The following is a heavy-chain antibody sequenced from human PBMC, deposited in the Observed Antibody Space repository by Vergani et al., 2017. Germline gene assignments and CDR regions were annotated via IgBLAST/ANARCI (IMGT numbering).Heavy chain of an antibody. Sequence: QVQLVQSGAEVKKPGASVKVSCKASGYTFTSYYMHWVRQAPGQGLEWMGIINPSGGSTSYAQKFQGRVTMTRDTSTSTVYMGLSSLRSEDTAVYYCARDYYSSSSGNNWFDPWGQGTLVTVSS. V-gene: IGHV1-46*01. CDR1: GYTFTSYY. J-gene: IGHJ5*02. CDR2: INPSGGST. D-gene: IGHD6-6*01. CDR3: ARDYYSSSSGNNWFDP.